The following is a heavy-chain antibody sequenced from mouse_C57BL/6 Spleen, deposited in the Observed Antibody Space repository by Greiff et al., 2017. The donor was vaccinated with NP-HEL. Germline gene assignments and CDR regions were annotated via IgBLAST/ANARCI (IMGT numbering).Heavy chain of an antibody. J-gene: IGHJ4*01. CDR1: GFNIKDYY. V-gene: IGHV14-2*01. CDR2: IDPEDGET. D-gene: IGHD1-1*01. CDR3: ARPLYYGSSYVPYYAMDY. Sequence: EVQLQQSGAELVKPGASVKLSCTASGFNIKDYYMHWVKQRTEQGLEWIGRIDPEDGETKYAPKFQGKATITADTSSNTAYLQLSRLTSEDTAVYYCARPLYYGSSYVPYYAMDYWGQGTSVTVSS.